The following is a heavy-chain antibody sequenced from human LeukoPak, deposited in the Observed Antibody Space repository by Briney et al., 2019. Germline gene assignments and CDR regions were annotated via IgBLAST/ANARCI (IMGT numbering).Heavy chain of an antibody. CDR3: ASMYYYDSSGYAWD. V-gene: IGHV3-23*01. CDR2: ISGSGGST. J-gene: IGHJ4*02. CDR1: GFTFSSYA. D-gene: IGHD3-22*01. Sequence: QSGGSLRLSCAASGFTFSSYAMSWVRQAPGKGLEWVSGISGSGGSTYYADSVRGRFTMSRDNSKNTVYLQMNSLRADDTAVYYCASMYYYDSSGYAWDWGQGTLVTVSP.